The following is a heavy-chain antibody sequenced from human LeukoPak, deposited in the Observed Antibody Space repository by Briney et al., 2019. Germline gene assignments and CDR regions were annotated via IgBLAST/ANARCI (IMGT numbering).Heavy chain of an antibody. V-gene: IGHV4-59*01. D-gene: IGHD2-2*01. CDR1: GGSISSYY. CDR3: ARVYCSSTSCYFAFDI. Sequence: PSETLSLTSTVSGGSISSYYWSWIRQPPGKGLEWIGYIYYSGSTNYNPSLKSRVTISVDTSKNQFSLKLSSVTAADTAVYYCARVYCSSTSCYFAFDIWGQGTMVTVSS. J-gene: IGHJ3*02. CDR2: IYYSGST.